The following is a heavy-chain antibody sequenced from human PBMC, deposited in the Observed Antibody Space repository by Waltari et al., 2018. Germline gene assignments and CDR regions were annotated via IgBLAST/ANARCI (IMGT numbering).Heavy chain of an antibody. J-gene: IGHJ4*02. CDR1: GGTFSSYA. D-gene: IGHD2-21*01. Sequence: QVQLVQSGAEVKKPGSSVKVSCKASGGTFSSYAISWVRPAAGQGLGWMGGIIPIFGTANYAQKFQGRVTITADESTSTAYMELSSLRSEDTAVYYCARDRPVAYCGGDCYSYYFDYWGQGTLVTVSS. CDR2: IIPIFGTA. CDR3: ARDRPVAYCGGDCYSYYFDY. V-gene: IGHV1-69*13.